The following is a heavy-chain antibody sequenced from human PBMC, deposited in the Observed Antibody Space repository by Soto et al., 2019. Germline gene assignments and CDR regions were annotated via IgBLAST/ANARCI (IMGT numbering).Heavy chain of an antibody. CDR1: GYTFTTHG. V-gene: IGHV1-18*01. CDR2: VSGDNGHT. Sequence: QVQLVQSGAEVKKPGASVKVSCKASGYTFTTHGISWVRQAPGQGLEWMGWVSGDNGHTNYAQSLQGRDTMTTDTSTNTAYMELRSLRSDDTDVYYCAIDLGYCRSGTCYREWFDPWGQGTLVTVSS. CDR3: AIDLGYCRSGTCYREWFDP. D-gene: IGHD2-15*01. J-gene: IGHJ5*02.